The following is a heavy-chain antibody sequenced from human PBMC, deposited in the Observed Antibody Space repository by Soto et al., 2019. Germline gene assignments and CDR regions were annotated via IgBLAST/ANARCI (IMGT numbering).Heavy chain of an antibody. CDR1: GYSFITYG. J-gene: IGHJ4*02. CDR2: ISTYNGNT. CDR3: ARGPTDYYDKSGDYCLDY. Sequence: QVQLVQSGAEVKKPGASVMVSCKGSGYSFITYGMSWVRQAPGQGLEWVGGISTYNGNTKYVESLQGRVTMTTYTTTSTAYMELRSLRSDDTAVYYCARGPTDYYDKSGDYCLDYWGQGTLVTVSP. V-gene: IGHV1-18*01. D-gene: IGHD3-22*01.